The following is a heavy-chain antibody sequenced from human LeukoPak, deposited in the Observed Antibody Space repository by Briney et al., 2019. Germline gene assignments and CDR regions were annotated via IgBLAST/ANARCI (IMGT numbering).Heavy chain of an antibody. Sequence: GESLKISCKGSGYSFSSYWISWVRQMPGKGLEWMGRIDPSDSYTNYSPSFQGHVTISADKSISTAYLQWSSLKASDIAMYYCARQTTVWFGELRRGLDYWGPGTLVTVSS. V-gene: IGHV5-10-1*01. CDR2: IDPSDSYT. J-gene: IGHJ4*02. CDR1: GYSFSSYW. D-gene: IGHD3-10*01. CDR3: ARQTTVWFGELRRGLDY.